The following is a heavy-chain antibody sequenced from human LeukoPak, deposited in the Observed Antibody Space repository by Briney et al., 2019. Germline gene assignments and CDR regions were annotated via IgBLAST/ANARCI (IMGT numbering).Heavy chain of an antibody. CDR3: ARGDYGSGSFDY. Sequence: SVKVSCKASGSSFSSYAISWVRQAPGQGLEWMGGIIPIFGTANYAQKFQGRVTITADKSTSTAYMELSSLRSEDTAVYYCARGDYGSGSFDYWGQGTLVTVSS. CDR2: IIPIFGTA. J-gene: IGHJ4*02. CDR1: GSSFSSYA. V-gene: IGHV1-69*06. D-gene: IGHD3-10*01.